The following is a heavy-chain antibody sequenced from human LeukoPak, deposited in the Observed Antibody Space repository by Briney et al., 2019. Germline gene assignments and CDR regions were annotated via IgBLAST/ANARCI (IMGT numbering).Heavy chain of an antibody. D-gene: IGHD5-12*01. J-gene: IGHJ4*02. CDR1: GGSIRSSYYY. CDR3: ATLVATTRFDY. Sequence: SETLSLTCTVSGGSIRSSYYYWGWIRQPPGKGLEWIGSIYDSGSTYYNPSLKSRVTISVDTSKNQYSLKLNSVTAADTAVYYCATLVATTRFDYWGQGTLVTVSS. CDR2: IYDSGST. V-gene: IGHV4-39*01.